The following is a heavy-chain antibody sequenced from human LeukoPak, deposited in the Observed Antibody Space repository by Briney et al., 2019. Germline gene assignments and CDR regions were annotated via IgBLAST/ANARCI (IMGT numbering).Heavy chain of an antibody. CDR1: GGSFSGYY. V-gene: IGHV4-34*01. D-gene: IGHD6-19*01. CDR2: INHSGST. J-gene: IGHJ4*02. Sequence: PSETLSLTCAVYGGSFSGYYWSWIRQPPGKGLERIGEINHSGSTNYNPSLKSRVTISVDTSKNQFSLKLSSVTAADTAVYYCARGYSSGWSGYWGQGTLVTVSS. CDR3: ARGYSSGWSGY.